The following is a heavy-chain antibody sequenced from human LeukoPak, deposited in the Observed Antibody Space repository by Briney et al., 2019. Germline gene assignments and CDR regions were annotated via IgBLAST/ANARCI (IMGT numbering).Heavy chain of an antibody. Sequence: GGSLRLSCAASGFTFSSYSMNWVRQAPGKGLEWVSYISSSSSTIYYADSVKGRFTISRDNSKNTLYLQMNSLRAEDTAVYYCARGFDGGSPLESDAFDIWGQGTMVTVSS. D-gene: IGHD1-26*01. V-gene: IGHV3-48*01. CDR2: ISSSSSTI. CDR3: ARGFDGGSPLESDAFDI. J-gene: IGHJ3*02. CDR1: GFTFSSYS.